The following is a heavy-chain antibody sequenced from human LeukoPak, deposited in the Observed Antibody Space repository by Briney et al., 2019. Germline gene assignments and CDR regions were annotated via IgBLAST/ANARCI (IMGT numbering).Heavy chain of an antibody. D-gene: IGHD2-15*01. CDR1: GFRFNIYA. V-gene: IGHV3-23*03. Sequence: PGGSLRLSCAASGFRFNIYAMAWVRQAPGKGLEWVSVIYSGGSTYYADSVKGRFTISRDNSKNTLYLQMNSLRAEDTAVYYCAKGSVVVVAAAYWGQGTLVTVSS. CDR3: AKGSVVVVAAAY. J-gene: IGHJ4*02. CDR2: IYSGGST.